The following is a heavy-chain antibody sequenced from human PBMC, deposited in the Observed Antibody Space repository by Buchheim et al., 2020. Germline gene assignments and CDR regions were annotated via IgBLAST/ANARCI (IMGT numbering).Heavy chain of an antibody. J-gene: IGHJ6*02. D-gene: IGHD3-22*01. Sequence: QVQLQQWGAGLLKPSETLSLTCAVYGGSFSGYYWSWIRQPPGKGLEWIGEINHSGSTNYNPSLKSRVTISVDTSKNQFSLKLSSVTAADTAVYYCARGGPYYYDSSGYYRVTYYYYGMDVWGQGTT. CDR1: GGSFSGYY. CDR2: INHSGST. CDR3: ARGGPYYYDSSGYYRVTYYYYGMDV. V-gene: IGHV4-34*01.